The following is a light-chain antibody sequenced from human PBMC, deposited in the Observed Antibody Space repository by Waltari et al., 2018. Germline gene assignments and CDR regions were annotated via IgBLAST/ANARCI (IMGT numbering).Light chain of an antibody. J-gene: IGKJ5*01. CDR2: GAS. Sequence: DIQLTLSPSFLSASVGDRVTITCRASQGINSYLSWYQQKPGKAPKLLIYGASTLQSGIPSRFSGIGSGTEFTLTISSLQPEDSATYYCQQLGNYPITFGQGTRVETK. CDR3: QQLGNYPIT. V-gene: IGKV1-9*01. CDR1: QGINSY.